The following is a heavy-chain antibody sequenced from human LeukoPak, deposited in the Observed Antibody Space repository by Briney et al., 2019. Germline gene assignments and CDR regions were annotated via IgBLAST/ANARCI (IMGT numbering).Heavy chain of an antibody. CDR2: ISSSSSYI. CDR3: ARGVVAATPYYFDY. Sequence: GGSLRLSCAASGFTFSSYSMNWVRQAPGKGLEWVSSISSSSSYIYYADSVKGRFTISRDNAKNSLYLQMNSLRAEDTAVYYCARGVVAATPYYFDYWGQGTLVTVSS. V-gene: IGHV3-21*01. J-gene: IGHJ4*02. D-gene: IGHD2-15*01. CDR1: GFTFSSYS.